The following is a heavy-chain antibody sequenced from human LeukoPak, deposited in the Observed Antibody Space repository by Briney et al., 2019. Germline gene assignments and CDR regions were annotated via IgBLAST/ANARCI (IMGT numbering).Heavy chain of an antibody. Sequence: SETLSLTCTVSGGSISSYYWSWIRQPPGKGLEWIGYIYYSGSTNYNPFLKSRVTISVDTSKNQFSLKLSSVTAADTGVYYCAREGWYYYDSSGENAFDIWGQGTMVTVSS. CDR1: GGSISSYY. V-gene: IGHV4-59*01. D-gene: IGHD3-22*01. CDR2: IYYSGST. J-gene: IGHJ3*02. CDR3: AREGWYYYDSSGENAFDI.